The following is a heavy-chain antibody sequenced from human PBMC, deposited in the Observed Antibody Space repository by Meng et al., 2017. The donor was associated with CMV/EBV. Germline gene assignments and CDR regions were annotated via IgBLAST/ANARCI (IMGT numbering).Heavy chain of an antibody. CDR1: GYTFTSYG. J-gene: IGHJ6*02. D-gene: IGHD2-2*01. CDR3: ARDCSSTSCYRRGNNYYGMDV. CDR2: ISGYNGNT. V-gene: IGHV1-18*01. Sequence: ASVKVSCKASGYTFTSYGISWVRQAPGQGLEWMGWISGYNGNTDYAQKLQGRVTMTTDTSTGTAYMELRSLRSNDTAVYYCARDCSSTSCYRRGNNYYGMDVWDQGTTVTVSS.